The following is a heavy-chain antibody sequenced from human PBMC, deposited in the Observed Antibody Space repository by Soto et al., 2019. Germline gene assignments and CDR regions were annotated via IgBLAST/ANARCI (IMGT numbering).Heavy chain of an antibody. V-gene: IGHV4-31*03. D-gene: IGHD3-3*01. CDR1: GGSISSGGYY. Sequence: QVQLQESGPGLVKPSQTLSLTCTVSGGSISSGGYYWSWIRQHPGKGLEWIGYIYYSGSTYYNPSLKSRVTISVDTSKNQFSRKLSSVTAADTAVYYCARSQNGFYDFWRWYFDLWGRGTLVTVSS. CDR3: ARSQNGFYDFWRWYFDL. CDR2: IYYSGST. J-gene: IGHJ2*01.